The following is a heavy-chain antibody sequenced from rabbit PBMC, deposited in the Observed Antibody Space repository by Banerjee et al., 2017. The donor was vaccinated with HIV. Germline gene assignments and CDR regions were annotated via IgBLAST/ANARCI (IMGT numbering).Heavy chain of an antibody. Sequence: QSLEESGGDLVKPGASLTLTCTASGFSLSSSYVMCWVRQAPGKGLEWIACINTSSGNTVYASWAKGRFTIAKTSSTTVTLQMTSLTAADTATYFCARDKDGGGYDGALDPWGPGTLVTVS. CDR1: GFSLSSSYV. V-gene: IGHV1S40*01. CDR3: ARDKDGGGYDGALDP. J-gene: IGHJ2*01. CDR2: INTSSGNT. D-gene: IGHD1-1*01.